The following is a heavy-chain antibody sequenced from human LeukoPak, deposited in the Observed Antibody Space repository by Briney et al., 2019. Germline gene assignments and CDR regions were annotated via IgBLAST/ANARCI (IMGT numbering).Heavy chain of an antibody. Sequence: ASVKVSCKASGYTFTGYYMHWVRQAPGQGLEWMGWISAYNGNTNYAQKLQGRVTMTTDTSTSTAYMELRSLRSDDTAVYYCARGYDSSGYSAYDYWGQGTLVTVSS. CDR2: ISAYNGNT. J-gene: IGHJ4*02. CDR3: ARGYDSSGYSAYDY. CDR1: GYTFTGYY. D-gene: IGHD3-22*01. V-gene: IGHV1-18*04.